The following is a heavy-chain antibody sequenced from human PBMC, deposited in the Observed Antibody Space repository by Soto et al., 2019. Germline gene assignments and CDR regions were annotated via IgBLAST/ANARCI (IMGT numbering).Heavy chain of an antibody. J-gene: IGHJ4*02. CDR3: AHRVLRTVFGLVTTTAIYFDF. Sequence: QITLNESGPTLVKPTQTLTLTCTFSGFSLTTSGVGVGWIRQSPGKAPEWLALIYWDDDKRYSPSLKSRLTITNDTSKNQVVLTMANSDTADTATYYCAHRVLRTVFGLVTTTAIYFDFWGQGTPVAVSS. CDR2: IYWDDDK. V-gene: IGHV2-5*02. CDR1: GFSLTTSGVG. D-gene: IGHD3-3*01.